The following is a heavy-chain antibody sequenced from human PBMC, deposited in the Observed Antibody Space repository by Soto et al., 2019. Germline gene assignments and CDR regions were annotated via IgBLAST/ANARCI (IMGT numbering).Heavy chain of an antibody. CDR1: GFTFGSSW. CDR3: ARAQRAGSSSNPMDY. V-gene: IGHV3-74*01. CDR2: INSDGSGT. D-gene: IGHD6-13*01. Sequence: EVQLVESGGGLVQPGGSLRVSCAASGFTFGSSWMHWVRQAPGKGLVWVSRINSDGSGTSYADSVKGRFTISRDNAKNTLYLQMNSLRAEDTAVYFCARAQRAGSSSNPMDYWGQGTLVTVSS. J-gene: IGHJ4*02.